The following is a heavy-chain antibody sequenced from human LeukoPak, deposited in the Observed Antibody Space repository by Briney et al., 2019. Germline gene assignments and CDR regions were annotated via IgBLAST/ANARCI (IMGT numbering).Heavy chain of an antibody. CDR3: ARQTRDGSGSRGYSFDF. CDR2: FYPGDSDT. J-gene: IGHJ4*02. D-gene: IGHD3-10*01. V-gene: IGHV5-51*01. Sequence: HGESLKISCKGSGYIFTHNWIGWVRQMPGKGLEWMGIFYPGDSDTRYSPSFEGQVTISVDKSISTAYLQWSSLKASDTAMYYCARQTRDGSGSRGYSFDFWGQGTLVTVSP. CDR1: GYIFTHNW.